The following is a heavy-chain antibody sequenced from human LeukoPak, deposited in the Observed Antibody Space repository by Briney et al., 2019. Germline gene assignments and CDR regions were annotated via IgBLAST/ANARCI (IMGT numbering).Heavy chain of an antibody. V-gene: IGHV4-61*02. D-gene: IGHD1-26*01. J-gene: IGHJ4*02. CDR1: GDSISSGDYY. Sequence: SQTLSLTCTVSGDSISSGDYYWSWIRQPAGKGLEWIGRISSSGSTNYNPSLKSRVTISVDTSKNQFSLKLTSVTAADTAVYYCARDTGSYDLSFYFDYWGQGTLVTVSS. CDR2: ISSSGST. CDR3: ARDTGSYDLSFYFDY.